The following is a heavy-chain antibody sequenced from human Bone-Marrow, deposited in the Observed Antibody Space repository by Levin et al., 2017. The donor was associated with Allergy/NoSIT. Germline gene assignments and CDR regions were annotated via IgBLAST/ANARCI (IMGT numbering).Heavy chain of an antibody. CDR1: GFTFSSYS. J-gene: IGHJ6*02. CDR3: ARERSSGWYAPFDLYYYGMDV. CDR2: ISSSSSTI. Sequence: SCAASGFTFSSYSMNWVRQAPGKGLEWVSYISSSSSTIYYADSVKGRFTISRDNAKNSLYLQMNSLRAEDTAVYYCARERSSGWYAPFDLYYYGMDVWGQGTTVTVSS. V-gene: IGHV3-48*01. D-gene: IGHD6-19*01.